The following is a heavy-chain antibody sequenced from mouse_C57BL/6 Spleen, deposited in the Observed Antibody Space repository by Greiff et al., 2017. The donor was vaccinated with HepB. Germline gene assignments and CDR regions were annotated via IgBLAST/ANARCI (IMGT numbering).Heavy chain of an antibody. V-gene: IGHV1-80*01. CDR1: GYAFSSYW. J-gene: IGHJ1*03. CDR2: IYPGDGDT. CDR3: ARSMGDWYFDV. Sequence: VQRVESGAELVKPGASVKISCKASGYAFSSYWMNWVKQRPGKGLEWIGQIYPGDGDTNYNGKFKGKATLTADKSSSTAYMQLSSLTSEDSAVYFCARSMGDWYFDVWGTGTTVTVSS.